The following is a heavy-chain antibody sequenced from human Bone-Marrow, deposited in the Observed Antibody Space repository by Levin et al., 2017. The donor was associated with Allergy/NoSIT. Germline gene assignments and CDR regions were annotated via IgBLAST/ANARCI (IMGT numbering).Heavy chain of an antibody. CDR3: ARDRNFKCSRTTCYVAFEI. CDR1: GFTFSSYW. CDR2: IKNDGSST. Sequence: GGSLRLSCAASGFTFSSYWMHWVRQAPGKGLVWVSRIKNDGSSTNYGDPVKGRFTISRDNAKNTVYLQMNSLRAEDTAVYYCARDRNFKCSRTTCYVAFEIWGQGTMVTVSS. D-gene: IGHD2-2*01. V-gene: IGHV3-74*01. J-gene: IGHJ3*02.